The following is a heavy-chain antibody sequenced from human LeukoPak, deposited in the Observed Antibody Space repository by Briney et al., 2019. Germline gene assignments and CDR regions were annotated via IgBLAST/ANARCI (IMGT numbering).Heavy chain of an antibody. CDR3: ARHLADWGCDFYIPNYFYGMDV. J-gene: IGHJ6*02. CDR2: IYKSGST. D-gene: IGHD2-21*02. V-gene: IGHV4-59*08. CDR1: GGSISGNA. Sequence: SETLSLTCTVSGGSISGNAWSWIRQTPEKGLEWIGYIYKSGSTKYNPSLKGRVTISPDTSKNQFSLKLRSVAAADTAVYYRARHLADWGCDFYIPNYFYGMDVWGQGTAVTVSS.